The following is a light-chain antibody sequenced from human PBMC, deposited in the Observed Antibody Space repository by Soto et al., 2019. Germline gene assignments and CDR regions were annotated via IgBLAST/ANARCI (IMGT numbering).Light chain of an antibody. J-gene: IGKJ1*01. CDR3: QHLNGYPRT. V-gene: IGKV1-9*01. CDR1: RAIDTN. Sequence: DIQLTQSPSFLSASVGDRVTITCRASRAIDTNLAWYQQEPGKAPKLVIYAASTLQSGVPSKFSGSGSGTEFTLTIGSLQPEDFATYFCQHLNGYPRTFGQGTKVEIK. CDR2: AAS.